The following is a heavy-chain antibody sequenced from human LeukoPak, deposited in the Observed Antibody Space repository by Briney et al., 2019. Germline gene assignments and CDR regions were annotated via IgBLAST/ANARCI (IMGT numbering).Heavy chain of an antibody. V-gene: IGHV3-53*01. CDR2: IYSGGST. J-gene: IGHJ4*02. CDR3: ARVSYYDSSGYYFLSYVDY. CDR1: GFTVSSNY. Sequence: GGSLRLSCAASGFTVSSNYMSWVRQAPGKGLEWVSVIYSGGSTYYADSVRGRFTISRDNSKNTLYLQMNSLGAEDSAVYYCARVSYYDSSGYYFLSYVDYWGQGTLVTVSS. D-gene: IGHD3-22*01.